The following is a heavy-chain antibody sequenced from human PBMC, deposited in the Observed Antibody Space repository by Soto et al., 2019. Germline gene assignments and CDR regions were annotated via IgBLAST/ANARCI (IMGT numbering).Heavy chain of an antibody. Sequence: QVQLVESGGGEVQPGRSLTISCAASGFTFSTYGMHWVRQPPGTGLEWVEVISYDGTNKFYSDSVKGRFTISRDNFKHTLTLQMNSLRADDTAVYSCAKDLQSYGDYDYYCYGMDVWGLGTRVTVSS. CDR1: GFTFSTYG. J-gene: IGHJ6*02. V-gene: IGHV3-30*18. D-gene: IGHD4-17*01. CDR2: ISYDGTNK. CDR3: AKDLQSYGDYDYYCYGMDV.